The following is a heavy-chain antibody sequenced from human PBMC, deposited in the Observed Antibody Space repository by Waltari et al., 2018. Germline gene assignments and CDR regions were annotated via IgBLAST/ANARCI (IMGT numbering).Heavy chain of an antibody. CDR2: IVVGSGNT. Sequence: QMQLVQSGPEVKKPGTSVKFSCKASGFTFTSSAMQWVRQARGQRLEWIGWIVVGSGNTNYAQKFQERVTITRDMSTSTAYMELSSLRSEDTAVYYCARHRDYGSGSYGYFQHWGQGTLVTVSS. CDR1: GFTFTSSA. D-gene: IGHD3-10*01. V-gene: IGHV1-58*02. CDR3: ARHRDYGSGSYGYFQH. J-gene: IGHJ1*01.